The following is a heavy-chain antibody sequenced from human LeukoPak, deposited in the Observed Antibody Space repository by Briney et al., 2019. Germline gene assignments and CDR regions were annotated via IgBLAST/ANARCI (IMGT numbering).Heavy chain of an antibody. D-gene: IGHD6-6*01. V-gene: IGHV3-9*03. CDR2: LSWNSGSV. CDR3: AKGPSSSSLDDAFDI. CDR1: GFTFDDYA. Sequence: GRSLRLSCAVSGFTFDDYAMHWVRQVPGKGLEWVSGLSWNSGSVGYADSVKGRFTISRDNAKNSLYLQMNSLRAEDMALYYCAKGPSSSSLDDAFDIWGQGTMVTVSS. J-gene: IGHJ3*02.